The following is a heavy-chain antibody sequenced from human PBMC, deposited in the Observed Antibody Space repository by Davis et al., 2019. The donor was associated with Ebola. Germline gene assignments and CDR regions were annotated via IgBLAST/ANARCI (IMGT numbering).Heavy chain of an antibody. CDR2: IYYTGST. CDR3: ARQKVTNAFDI. J-gene: IGHJ3*02. Sequence: MPSETLSLTCTVSGGSVSSGSYYWSWIRQPPGKGLEYIGYIYYTGSTKYSPSLNSRVTISVETSTNQFSLKLRPVTAADTAVYYCARQKVTNAFDIWGQGTMVTVSS. CDR1: GGSVSSGSYY. V-gene: IGHV4-61*01.